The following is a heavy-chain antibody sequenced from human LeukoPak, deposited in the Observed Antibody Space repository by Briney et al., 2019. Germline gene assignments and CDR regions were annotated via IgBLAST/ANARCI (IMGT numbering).Heavy chain of an antibody. J-gene: IGHJ4*02. CDR2: IKQDGSQK. D-gene: IGHD3-10*01. V-gene: IGHV3-7*01. CDR3: VRDSDHVRDY. CDR1: GFTFSRFW. Sequence: PEGSLRLSCAVSGFTFSRFWMSWVRQAPGKGLEWVANIKQDGSQKSYVDSVKGRFTISRDNAKNSLYLQMNSLRAEDTAVYYCVRDSDHVRDYWGQGTLVTVSS.